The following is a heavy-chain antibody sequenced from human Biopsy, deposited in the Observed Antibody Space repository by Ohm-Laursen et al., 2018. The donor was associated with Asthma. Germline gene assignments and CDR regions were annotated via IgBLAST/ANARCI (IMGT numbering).Heavy chain of an antibody. V-gene: IGHV3-7*01. CDR3: ARTFHFWSPYHAEHYQL. Sequence: SLRLSCAASGFTFSSYAMSWVRQAPGKGLVWVANIKHDGSEKNHVDSLKGRFTISRDNAKNSLYLQMNSLRAEDTAVYYCARTFHFWSPYHAEHYQLWGQGTLVTVSS. J-gene: IGHJ1*01. CDR2: IKHDGSEK. CDR1: GFTFSSYA. D-gene: IGHD3-3*02.